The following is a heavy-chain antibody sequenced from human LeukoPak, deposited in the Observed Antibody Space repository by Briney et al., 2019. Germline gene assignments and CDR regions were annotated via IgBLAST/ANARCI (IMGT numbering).Heavy chain of an antibody. CDR2: ISWNSGSI. Sequence: GGSLRLSCAASGFIFEDYAMHWVRQAPGKGLEWVSGISWNSGSIGYADSVKGRFTISRDNAKNSLYLQMNSLRAEDTALYYCAKDLVLRYFEGSLDYWGQGTLVTVSS. V-gene: IGHV3-9*01. D-gene: IGHD3-9*01. CDR1: GFIFEDYA. J-gene: IGHJ4*02. CDR3: AKDLVLRYFEGSLDY.